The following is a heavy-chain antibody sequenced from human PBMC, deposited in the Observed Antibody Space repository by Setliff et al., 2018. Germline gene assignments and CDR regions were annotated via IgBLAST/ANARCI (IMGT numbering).Heavy chain of an antibody. J-gene: IGHJ4*02. D-gene: IGHD7-27*01. V-gene: IGHV4-38-2*01. CDR3: ATLTGDRGVDY. CDR2: IYYRGST. Sequence: SETLSLTCAVSGYSISSGYNWGWIRQPPGKGLEWIASIYYRGSTSYNSSLKSRVSISXXXSKXQXXXXXNSVTAADTAVYYCATLTGDRGVDYWGQGRLVTVSS. CDR1: GYSISSGYN.